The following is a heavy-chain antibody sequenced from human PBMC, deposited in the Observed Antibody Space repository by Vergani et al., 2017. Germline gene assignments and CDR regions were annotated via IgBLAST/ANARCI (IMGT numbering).Heavy chain of an antibody. Sequence: VQLEESGGGLVLPGRSLRLSCVASGFTSAGYAMHWVRQAPGKGLEWVAIIYYDGSKKYYADSVKGRFTISRDNSRNTLDLLMSSLRAEDTAIYYCVREGSYCGSTTCRNPSYVYYYHMDVWGEGTTVTVSS. CDR3: VREGSYCGSTTCRNPSYVYYYHMDV. D-gene: IGHD2-21*01. V-gene: IGHV3-33*08. CDR2: IYYDGSKK. J-gene: IGHJ6*03. CDR1: GFTSAGYA.